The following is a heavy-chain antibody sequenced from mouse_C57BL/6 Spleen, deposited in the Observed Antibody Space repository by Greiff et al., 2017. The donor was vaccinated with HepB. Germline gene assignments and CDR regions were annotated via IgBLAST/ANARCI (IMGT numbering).Heavy chain of an antibody. J-gene: IGHJ4*01. Sequence: QVQLQQPGAELVMPGASVKLSCKASGYTFTSYWMHWVKQRPGQGLEWIGEIDPSDSYTNYNQKFKGKSTLTVDKSSSTAYMQLSNLTSEDSAVYYCATAQWYAMDYWDQGTTDAVSS. CDR3: ATAQWYAMDY. CDR2: IDPSDSYT. D-gene: IGHD3-2*02. V-gene: IGHV1-69*01. CDR1: GYTFTSYW.